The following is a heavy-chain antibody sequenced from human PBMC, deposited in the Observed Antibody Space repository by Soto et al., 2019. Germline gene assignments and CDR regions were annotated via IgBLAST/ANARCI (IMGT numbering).Heavy chain of an antibody. V-gene: IGHV6-1*01. D-gene: IGHD6-13*01. Sequence: PSQTLSLTCAISGYSVSSNSAAWNWIRQSPSRGLEWLGRTYYRSKWYNDYAVSVKSRITINPDTSKNQFSLQLNSVTPEDTAVYYCARGDQGAAAGTFWFDPWGQGTLVTVSS. J-gene: IGHJ5*02. CDR1: GYSVSSNSAA. CDR3: ARGDQGAAAGTFWFDP. CDR2: TYYRSKWYN.